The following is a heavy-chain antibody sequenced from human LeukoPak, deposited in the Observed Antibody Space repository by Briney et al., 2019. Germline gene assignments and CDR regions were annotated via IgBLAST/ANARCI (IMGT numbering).Heavy chain of an antibody. V-gene: IGHV1-2*02. J-gene: IGHJ6*03. Sequence: ASVKVSCKASGYTFTGYYMHWVRQAPGQGLEWMGWINPNSGGTNYAQKFQGRVTMTRDTSISTAYMELSSLRSEDTAVYYCARVVGGSWYHYYYYMDVWGKGTTVTVSS. CDR2: INPNSGGT. D-gene: IGHD6-13*01. CDR1: GYTFTGYY. CDR3: ARVVGGSWYHYYYYMDV.